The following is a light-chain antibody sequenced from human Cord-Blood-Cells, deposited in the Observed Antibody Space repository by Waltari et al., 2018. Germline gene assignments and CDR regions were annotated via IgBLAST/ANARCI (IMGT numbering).Light chain of an antibody. CDR2: AAS. V-gene: IGKV1-39*01. CDR3: QQSYSTPYS. Sequence: DIQMTQSPSSLSAPVGDTVTITCRASQSISSYLNWYQQKPGKAPKLLIYAASSLQSGVPASFSGSGSGTDFTLTISSLQPEDFATYYCQQSYSTPYSFGQGTKLEIK. CDR1: QSISSY. J-gene: IGKJ2*03.